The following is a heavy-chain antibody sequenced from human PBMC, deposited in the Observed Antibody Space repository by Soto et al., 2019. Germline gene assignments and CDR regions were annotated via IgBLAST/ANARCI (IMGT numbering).Heavy chain of an antibody. CDR3: ATPSVECGGDCYYFDN. J-gene: IGHJ4*02. Sequence: QVQLQQWGAGLLKPSETLSLTCAVYGDSFSGYYCRWIRQPPGKGLEWIGEVNHSGSTNYNPSLKSRVSISVDTSKNQFSLRLRYVTAADTALYYCATPSVECGGDCYYFDNWGQGTLVTVSS. V-gene: IGHV4-34*01. CDR1: GDSFSGYY. D-gene: IGHD2-21*02. CDR2: VNHSGST.